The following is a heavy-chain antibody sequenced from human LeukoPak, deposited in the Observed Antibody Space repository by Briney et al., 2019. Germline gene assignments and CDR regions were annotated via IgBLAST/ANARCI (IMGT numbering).Heavy chain of an antibody. V-gene: IGHV3-21*01. Sequence: PGGSLRLSCAASGFTLSSYSMNWVRQAPGKGLEWVSSISSSSGFIYYADSVRGRFTISRDNAKNSLFLQMNSLRAEDTAVYYCSRTDCSITNCPVAMDVWGQGTTVTVSS. CDR2: ISSSSGFI. J-gene: IGHJ6*02. CDR3: SRTDCSITNCPVAMDV. D-gene: IGHD2-2*01. CDR1: GFTLSSYS.